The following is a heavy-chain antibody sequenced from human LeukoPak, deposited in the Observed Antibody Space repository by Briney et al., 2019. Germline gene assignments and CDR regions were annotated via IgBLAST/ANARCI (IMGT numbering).Heavy chain of an antibody. V-gene: IGHV4-39*07. CDR2: IYYSGST. CDR1: GGSISSSNYY. Sequence: SETLSLTCTVSGGSISSSNYYWGWIRQPPGKGLEWIGSIYYSGSTYYNPSLKSRVTISVDTSRNQFSLNLSSVTAADTAVYYCARAITMISRFDYWGQGTLVTVSS. J-gene: IGHJ4*02. CDR3: ARAITMISRFDY. D-gene: IGHD3-22*01.